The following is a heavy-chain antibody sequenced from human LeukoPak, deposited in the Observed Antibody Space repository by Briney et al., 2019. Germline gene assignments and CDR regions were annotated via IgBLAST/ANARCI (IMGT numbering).Heavy chain of an antibody. CDR1: GGSISSGDYY. CDR2: IYYSGST. CDR3: ASSIISTPSRFDP. Sequence: SETLSLTCTVSGGSISSGDYYWSWIRQPPGKGLEWIGYIYYSGSTYYNPSLKSRVTISVDTSKNQFSLKLSSVTAADTAVYYCASSIISTPSRFDPWGQGTLVTVSS. J-gene: IGHJ5*02. V-gene: IGHV4-30-4*08. D-gene: IGHD3-10*01.